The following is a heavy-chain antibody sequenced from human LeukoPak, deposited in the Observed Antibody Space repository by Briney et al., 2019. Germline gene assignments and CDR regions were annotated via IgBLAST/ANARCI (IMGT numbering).Heavy chain of an antibody. V-gene: IGHV3-23*01. CDR1: GFTFSSYA. CDR3: GKKTGYSSSWYLES. J-gene: IGHJ4*02. Sequence: GGSLRLSCAASGFTFSSYAVSWVRQAPGKGLEWVAAISGSGGNTYYADYVKGRFTISRDNSKNTLYLQMNSLRAEDAAVYYCGKKTGYSSSWYLESWGQGTLVTVSS. D-gene: IGHD6-13*01. CDR2: ISGSGGNT.